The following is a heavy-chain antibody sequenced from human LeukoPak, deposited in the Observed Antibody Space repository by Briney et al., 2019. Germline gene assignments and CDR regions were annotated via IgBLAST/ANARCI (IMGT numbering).Heavy chain of an antibody. D-gene: IGHD3-3*01. CDR3: AKIPRITIFGVVLSSWFDP. V-gene: IGHV3-23*01. Sequence: GGSLRLSCAASGFTFDDYGMSWVRQAPGKGLEWVSAISGSGGSTYYADSVKGRFTISRDNSKNTLYLQMNSLRAEDTAVYYCAKIPRITIFGVVLSSWFDPWGQGTLVTVSS. J-gene: IGHJ5*02. CDR1: GFTFDDYG. CDR2: ISGSGGST.